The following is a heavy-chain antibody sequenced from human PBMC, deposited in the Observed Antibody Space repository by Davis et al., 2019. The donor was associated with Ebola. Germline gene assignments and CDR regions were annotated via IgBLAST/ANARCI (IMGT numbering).Heavy chain of an antibody. CDR3: ARDSGELTTTSGFDP. D-gene: IGHD3-3*01. Sequence: SVKVSCKASGGTFSSYAISWVRQAPGQGLEWMGGIIPIFGTANYAQKFQGRVTITADESTSTAYMELSSLRSEDTAVYYCARDSGELTTTSGFDPWGQGTLVTVSS. CDR1: GGTFSSYA. J-gene: IGHJ5*02. CDR2: IIPIFGTA. V-gene: IGHV1-69*13.